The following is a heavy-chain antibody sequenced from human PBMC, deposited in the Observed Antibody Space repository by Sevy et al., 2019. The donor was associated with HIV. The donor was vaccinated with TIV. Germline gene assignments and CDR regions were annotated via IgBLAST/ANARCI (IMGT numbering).Heavy chain of an antibody. Sequence: GGSLRLSCAASAFTFSTYAMHWVRQAPGKGLEWVAVISYDGSQKYYADSVKGRFTISRDDSKSSLYLQMNTLGAEDTAVYYCARDAGYSVNWYPRFDPWGQGTLVTVSS. CDR3: ARDAGYSVNWYPRFDP. CDR1: AFTFSTYA. V-gene: IGHV3-30*03. CDR2: ISYDGSQK. D-gene: IGHD6-13*01. J-gene: IGHJ5*02.